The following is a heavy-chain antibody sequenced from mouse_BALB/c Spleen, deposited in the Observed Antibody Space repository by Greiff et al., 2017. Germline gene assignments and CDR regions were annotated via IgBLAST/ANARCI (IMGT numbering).Heavy chain of an antibody. D-gene: IGHD2-4*01. Sequence: QVQLQQPGAELVKPGASVKLSCKASGYTFTSYWMHWVKQRPGQGLEWIGEINPSNGRTNYNEKFKSKATLTVDKSSSTAYMQLSSLTSEDSAVYYCARPTMITYFDYWGQGTTLTVSS. V-gene: IGHV1S81*02. CDR2: INPSNGRT. CDR1: GYTFTSYW. CDR3: ARPTMITYFDY. J-gene: IGHJ2*01.